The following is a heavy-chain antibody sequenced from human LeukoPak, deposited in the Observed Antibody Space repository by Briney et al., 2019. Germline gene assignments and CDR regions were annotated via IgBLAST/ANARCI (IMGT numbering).Heavy chain of an antibody. V-gene: IGHV1-2*02. CDR3: ARGGIQLWFLVDY. CDR1: GYTFSGYY. D-gene: IGHD5-18*01. J-gene: IGHJ4*02. Sequence: ASVKVSCKASGYTFSGYYMYWVRQAPGQGLEWMGSINPNSGVTNYAQKFQGRVTMTRDTSISTAYMELSSLRSDDTAVYYCARGGIQLWFLVDYWGQGTLVTVSS. CDR2: INPNSGVT.